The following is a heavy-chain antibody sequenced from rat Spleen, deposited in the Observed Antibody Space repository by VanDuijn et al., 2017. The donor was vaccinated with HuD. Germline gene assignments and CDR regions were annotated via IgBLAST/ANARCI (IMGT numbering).Heavy chain of an antibody. J-gene: IGHJ3*01. Sequence: EVQLVESDGGLVQPGRSLKLSCAASGFTFSDYYMAWVRQAPTEGPEWVATISYDGLNTYYRDSVKGRFTVSIDNAKNTLYLQLDSLRSEDTATYYCVRQDTSGYSNWFAYWGQGTLVTVSS. D-gene: IGHD4-3*01. V-gene: IGHV5-29*01. CDR2: ISYDGLNT. CDR1: GFTFSDYY. CDR3: VRQDTSGYSNWFAY.